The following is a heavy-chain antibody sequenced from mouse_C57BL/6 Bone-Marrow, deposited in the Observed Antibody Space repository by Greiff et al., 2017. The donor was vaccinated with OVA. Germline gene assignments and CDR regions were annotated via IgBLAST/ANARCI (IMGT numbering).Heavy chain of an antibody. J-gene: IGHJ1*03. CDR3: ARRISYYYGSSYWYFDV. V-gene: IGHV1-72*01. D-gene: IGHD1-1*01. CDR1: GYTFTSYW. Sequence: QVQLQQPGAELVKPGASLKLSCKASGYTFTSYWMHWVKQRPGRGLEWIGRIDPYSGGTKYNEKFKSKATLTVDKPSSTAYMQLSSLTSEDSAVYYCARRISYYYGSSYWYFDVWGTGTTVTVSS. CDR2: IDPYSGGT.